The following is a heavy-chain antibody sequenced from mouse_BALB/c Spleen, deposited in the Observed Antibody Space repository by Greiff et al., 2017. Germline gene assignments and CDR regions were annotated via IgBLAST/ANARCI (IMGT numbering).Heavy chain of an antibody. D-gene: IGHD2-1*01. Sequence: EVKLVESGGGLVQPGGSLKLSCAASGFTFSSYTMSWVRQTPEKRLEWVAYISNGGGSTYYPDTVKGRFTISRDNAKNTLYLQMSSLKSEDTAMYSCARHRGSDYGNYDGAMDYWGQGTSVTVSS. V-gene: IGHV5-12-2*01. J-gene: IGHJ4*01. CDR2: ISNGGGST. CDR1: GFTFSSYT. CDR3: ARHRGSDYGNYDGAMDY.